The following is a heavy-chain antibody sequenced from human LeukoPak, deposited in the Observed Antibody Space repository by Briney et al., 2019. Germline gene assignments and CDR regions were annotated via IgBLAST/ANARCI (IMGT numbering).Heavy chain of an antibody. CDR1: IHSRYFSRYQ. J-gene: IGHJ5*02. V-gene: IGHV4-39*01. CDR2: IYYSSNT. CDR3: ARHPNQLLWLSWFDP. Sequence: PSETLSLTCTVSIHSRYFSRYQWGWIRQPPGKGLEWIGSIYYSSNTYYNPSLKSRVTISVDPSKIQFSLKLSPVSRGHGAVFYCARHPNQLLWLSWFDPWGQGTLVSVSS. D-gene: IGHD2-2*01.